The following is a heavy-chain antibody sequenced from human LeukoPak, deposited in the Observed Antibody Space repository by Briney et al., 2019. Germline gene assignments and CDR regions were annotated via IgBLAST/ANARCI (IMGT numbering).Heavy chain of an antibody. CDR3: AADDFWSGYSLVH. J-gene: IGHJ4*02. CDR1: GFTVTSSA. D-gene: IGHD3-3*01. Sequence: ASVKVSCKASGFTVTSSAVQWVRQTRGQRLEWIGWIVVGSGNTNYAQKFQERVTITRDMSTSTAYMELSSLRSEDTAVYYCAADDFWSGYSLVHWGQGTLVTVSS. V-gene: IGHV1-58*01. CDR2: IVVGSGNT.